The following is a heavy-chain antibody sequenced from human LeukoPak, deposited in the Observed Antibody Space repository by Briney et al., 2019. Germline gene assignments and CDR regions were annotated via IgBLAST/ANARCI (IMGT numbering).Heavy chain of an antibody. Sequence: SETLSPTCTVSGGSINNYYWSWIRQPPGKGLEWIGYISYSGSTDYNPSLKSRVTISVDTSKNQFSLVLTSVTAADTAVYYCTREPDTVTAGVWGQGTLVTVSS. CDR3: TREPDTVTAGV. D-gene: IGHD4-17*01. V-gene: IGHV4-59*01. J-gene: IGHJ4*02. CDR1: GGSINNYY. CDR2: ISYSGST.